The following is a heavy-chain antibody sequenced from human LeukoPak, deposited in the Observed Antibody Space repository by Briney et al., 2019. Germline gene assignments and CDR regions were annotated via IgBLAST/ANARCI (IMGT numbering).Heavy chain of an antibody. D-gene: IGHD2-15*01. CDR1: GGSISSGDYY. CDR2: IYYSGST. V-gene: IGHV4-30-4*01. CDR3: ARDHGCSGGSCYSDWFDP. Sequence: SETLSLTCTVSGGSISSGDYYWSWIRQPPGKGLEWIGYIYYSGSTYYNPSLKSRVTISVDTSKNQFSLKLSSVTPEDTAVYYCARDHGCSGGSCYSDWFDPWGQGTLVTVSS. J-gene: IGHJ5*02.